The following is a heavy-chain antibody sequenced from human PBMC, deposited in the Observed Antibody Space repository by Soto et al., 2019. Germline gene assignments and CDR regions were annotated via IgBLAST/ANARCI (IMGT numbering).Heavy chain of an antibody. CDR2: IIPIFGTA. D-gene: IGHD5-18*01. J-gene: IGHJ6*02. Sequence: QVQLVQSGAEVKKPGSSVKVSCKASGGTFSSYAISWVRQAPGQGLEWMGGIIPIFGTANYAQKFQGRVTITADKSTSTAYMELSSLRSEDTAVYYCARVDTAMVKGGGGIQCYYGRDVWGQGTTVTVSS. V-gene: IGHV1-69*06. CDR1: GGTFSSYA. CDR3: ARVDTAMVKGGGGIQCYYGRDV.